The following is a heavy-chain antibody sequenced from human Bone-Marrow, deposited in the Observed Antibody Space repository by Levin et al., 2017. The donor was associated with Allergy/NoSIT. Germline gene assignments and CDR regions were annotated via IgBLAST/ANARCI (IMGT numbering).Heavy chain of an antibody. D-gene: IGHD3-10*01. CDR3: TRGAGDYYGSGSYYNPTSTDPFDY. CDR1: GFTFGDYA. V-gene: IGHV3-49*03. Sequence: SCTASGFTFGDYAMSWFRQAPGKGLEWVGFIRSKAYGGTTEYAASVKGRFTISRDDSKSIAYLQMNSLKTEDTAVYYCTRGAGDYYGSGSYYNPTSTDPFDYWGQGTLVTVSS. CDR2: IRSKAYGGTT. J-gene: IGHJ4*02.